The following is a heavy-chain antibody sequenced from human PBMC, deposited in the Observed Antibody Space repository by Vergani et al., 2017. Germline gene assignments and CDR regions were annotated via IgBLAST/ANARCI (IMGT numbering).Heavy chain of an antibody. CDR3: AREGFYDYVWGSYRLRGGYYFDY. CDR1: GYTFTSYA. CDR2: INAGNGNT. V-gene: IGHV1-3*01. Sequence: QVQLVQSGAEVKKPGASVKVSCKASGYTFTSYAMHWVRQAPGQRLEWMGWINAGNGNTKYSQKFQGRVTITRDTSASQAYMELSSLRSEDTAVYYCAREGFYDYVWGSYRLRGGYYFDYWGQGTLVTVSS. J-gene: IGHJ4*02. D-gene: IGHD3-16*02.